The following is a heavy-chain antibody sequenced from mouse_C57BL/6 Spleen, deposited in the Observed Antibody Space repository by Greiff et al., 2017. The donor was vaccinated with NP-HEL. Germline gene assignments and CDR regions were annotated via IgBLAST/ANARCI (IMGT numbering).Heavy chain of an antibody. CDR1: GYTFTDYY. CDR3: ARTPNYYGSSYEGYFDY. CDR2: INPNNGGT. D-gene: IGHD1-1*01. J-gene: IGHJ2*01. V-gene: IGHV1-26*01. Sequence: VQLQQSGPELVKPGASVKISCKASGYTFTDYYMNWVKQSHGKSLEWIGDINPNNGGTSYNQKFKGKATLTVDKSSSTAYMELRSLTSEDSAVYYCARTPNYYGSSYEGYFDYWGQGTTLTVSS.